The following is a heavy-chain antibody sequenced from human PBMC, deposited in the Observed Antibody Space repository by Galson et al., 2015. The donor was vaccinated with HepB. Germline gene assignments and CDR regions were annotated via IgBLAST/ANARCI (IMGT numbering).Heavy chain of an antibody. Sequence: SLRLSCAASGFTFNRYAMHWVRQAPGKGLEWVAIISYDGSNENYADSVRGRFTISRDNSRDTLYVQMGSLKTEDTAVYYCAKRDVAYRSSSGGFDYWGQGTLVTVSS. J-gene: IGHJ4*02. D-gene: IGHD6-6*01. V-gene: IGHV3-30*18. CDR3: AKRDVAYRSSSGGFDY. CDR2: ISYDGSNE. CDR1: GFTFNRYA.